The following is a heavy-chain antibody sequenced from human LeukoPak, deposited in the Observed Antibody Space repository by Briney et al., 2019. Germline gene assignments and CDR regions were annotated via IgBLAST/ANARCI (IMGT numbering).Heavy chain of an antibody. CDR3: ARDSSAHFDY. Sequence: WETLSLTCTVSGGPISIYYWSWIRQPPGKGLEWIGYYYYSGNTDYNPSLKSRVTISVATSKNQFSLNLSSVTAADTAVYYCARDSSAHFDYWGQGTLVTVSS. J-gene: IGHJ4*02. CDR2: YYYSGNT. CDR1: GGPISIYY. V-gene: IGHV4-59*01.